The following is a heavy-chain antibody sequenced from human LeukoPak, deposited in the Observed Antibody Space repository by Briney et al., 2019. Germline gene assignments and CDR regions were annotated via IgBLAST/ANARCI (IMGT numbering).Heavy chain of an antibody. V-gene: IGHV1-2*02. D-gene: IGHD6-19*01. CDR1: GYTFSGFY. CDR3: ARSSGWKYYVDY. Sequence: ASVKVSCKASGYTFSGFYIHWVRQAPGQGLEWMGWINPNSGGTNYAQKFQGRVTMTRDTSISTAYMELSRLRSDDTAVYFCARSSGWKYYVDYWGQGTLVTVSS. CDR2: INPNSGGT. J-gene: IGHJ4*02.